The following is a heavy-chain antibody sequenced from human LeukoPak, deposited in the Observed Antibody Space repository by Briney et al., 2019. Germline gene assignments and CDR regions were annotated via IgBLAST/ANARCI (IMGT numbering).Heavy chain of an antibody. CDR3: ARVYSGYDFGGGYFDY. V-gene: IGHV4-39*07. J-gene: IGHJ4*02. D-gene: IGHD5-12*01. CDR2: IYHSGST. CDR1: GDSISSSNCY. Sequence: SETLSLTCTVSGDSISSSNCYWGWIRQPPGKGLEWIGSIYHSGSTYYNPSLKSRVTISVDTSKNQFSLKLSSVTAADTAVYYCARVYSGYDFGGGYFDYWGQGTLVTVSS.